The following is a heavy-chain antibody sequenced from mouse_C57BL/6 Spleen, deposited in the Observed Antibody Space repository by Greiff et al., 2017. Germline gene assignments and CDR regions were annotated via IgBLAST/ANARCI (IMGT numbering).Heavy chain of an antibody. CDR3: ARWDNYFYAMDY. D-gene: IGHD1-3*01. Sequence: EVQLQQSGPELVKPGASVKISCKASGYTFTDYYMNWVKQSHGKSLEWIGDNNPNNGGTSYNQKLQGKATLTVDKSSSTAYMELRSLTSEDSSVYYCARWDNYFYAMDYWGQGTSVTVSS. CDR2: NNPNNGGT. V-gene: IGHV1-26*01. J-gene: IGHJ4*01. CDR1: GYTFTDYY.